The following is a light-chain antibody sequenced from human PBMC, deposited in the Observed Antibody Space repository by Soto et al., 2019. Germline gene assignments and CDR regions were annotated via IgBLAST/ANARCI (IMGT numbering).Light chain of an antibody. J-gene: IGLJ3*02. Sequence: QSALTQPASVSGSPGQSITISCTGTNSDVGSYNLVSWYQQRPGEAPKLIIYEVTKWPLGISNRFSGSKSGNTASLTISGLQAEDEADYYCCSYAGTRIVFGGGTKLTVL. CDR3: CSYAGTRIV. CDR2: EVT. V-gene: IGLV2-23*02. CDR1: NSDVGSYNL.